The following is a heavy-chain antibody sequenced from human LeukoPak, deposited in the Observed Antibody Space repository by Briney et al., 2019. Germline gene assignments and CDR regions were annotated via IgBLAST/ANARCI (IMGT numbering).Heavy chain of an antibody. J-gene: IGHJ4*02. V-gene: IGHV4-59*01. Sequence: PSETLSLTCTVSGGSISSYYWSWIRQPPGKGLEWIGYIYYSGSTNYNPSLKSRVTISVDTSKNQFSLKLSSVTAADTAVYYCARSYTSSGEVDYWGQGTLVTVSS. CDR1: GGSISSYY. D-gene: IGHD3-22*01. CDR2: IYYSGST. CDR3: ARSYTSSGEVDY.